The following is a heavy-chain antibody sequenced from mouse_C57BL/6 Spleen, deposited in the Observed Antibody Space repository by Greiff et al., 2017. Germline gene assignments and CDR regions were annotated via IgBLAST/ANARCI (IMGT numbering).Heavy chain of an antibody. V-gene: IGHV1-64*01. CDR1: GYTFTSYW. CDR2: IHPNSGST. J-gene: IGHJ4*01. Sequence: QVQLQQPGAELVKPGASVKLSCKASGYTFTSYWMHWVKQRPGQGLEWIGMIHPNSGSTNYNEKFKSKATLTVDKSSSTAYMQRSSLTSEDSAVYYCARYYDGYYDAMDYWGQGTSVTVSS. CDR3: ARYYDGYYDAMDY. D-gene: IGHD2-3*01.